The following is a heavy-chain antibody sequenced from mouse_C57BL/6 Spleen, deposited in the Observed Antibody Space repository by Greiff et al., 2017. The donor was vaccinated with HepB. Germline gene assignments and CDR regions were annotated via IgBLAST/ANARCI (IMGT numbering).Heavy chain of an antibody. V-gene: IGHV1-15*01. CDR3: TRRETAQATGAMDY. Sequence: VKLMESGAELVRPGASVTLSCKASGYTFTDYEMHWVKQTPVHGLEWIGAIDPETGGTAYNQKFKGKAILTADKSSSTAYMELRSLTSEDSAVYYCTRRETAQATGAMDYWGQGTSVTVSS. CDR2: IDPETGGT. D-gene: IGHD3-2*02. CDR1: GYTFTDYE. J-gene: IGHJ4*01.